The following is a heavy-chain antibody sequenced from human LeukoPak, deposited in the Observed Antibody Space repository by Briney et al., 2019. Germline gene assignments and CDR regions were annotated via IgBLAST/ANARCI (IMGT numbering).Heavy chain of an antibody. J-gene: IGHJ4*02. V-gene: IGHV4-38-2*02. CDR3: ARDPYDFWSGYYRGFHY. Sequence: SETLSLTCTVSGGSISSYYWGWIRQPPGEGLEWIGSIYHSGSTYYNPSLKSRVTISVDTSKNQFSLKLSSVTAADTAVYYRARDPYDFWSGYYRGFHYWGQGTLVTVPS. CDR1: GGSISSYY. CDR2: IYHSGST. D-gene: IGHD3-3*01.